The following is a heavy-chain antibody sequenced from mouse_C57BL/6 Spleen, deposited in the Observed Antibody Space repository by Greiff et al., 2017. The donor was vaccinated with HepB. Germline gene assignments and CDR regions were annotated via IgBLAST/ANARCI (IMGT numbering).Heavy chain of an antibody. CDR1: GYTFTDYE. CDR3: TRSNYYGSIGY. Sequence: QVQLQQSGAELVRPGASVTLSCKASGYTFTDYEMHWVKQTPVHGLEWIGAIDPETGGTAYNQKFKGKAILTADKSSSTAYMELRSLTSEDSAVYYCTRSNYYGSIGYWGQGTTLTVSS. CDR2: IDPETGGT. D-gene: IGHD1-1*01. V-gene: IGHV1-15*01. J-gene: IGHJ2*01.